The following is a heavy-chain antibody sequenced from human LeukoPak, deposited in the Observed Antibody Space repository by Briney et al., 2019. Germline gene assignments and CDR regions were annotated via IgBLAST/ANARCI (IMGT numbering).Heavy chain of an antibody. V-gene: IGHV1-69*13. CDR2: IIPMSGTA. CDR3: ASPVKYYDTWSGYPPFDY. D-gene: IGHD3-3*01. Sequence: SVKISCKASGGTFNNFAISWVRQAPGQGLEWVGGIIPMSGTANYAQKFQGRVTITADESTSTAYMELSSLRSEDTAIYYCASPVKYYDTWSGYPPFDYWGQGTLVTVSS. J-gene: IGHJ4*02. CDR1: GGTFNNFA.